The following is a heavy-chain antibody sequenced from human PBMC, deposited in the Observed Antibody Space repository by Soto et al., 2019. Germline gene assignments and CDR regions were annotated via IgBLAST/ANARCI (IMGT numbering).Heavy chain of an antibody. CDR1: GGTFTNFI. J-gene: IGHJ6*02. Sequence: QVQLVQSGAEVKEPGSSVRVSCKASGGTFTNFIMNWVRQTPGQGLEWMGGIVPMLGTPTYAEKFKGRVTISATVSTSTAYMELTSLRSEDTAIYYCARNGTYSTSLSHYTGRDVWGQGTTVTVS. CDR3: ARNGTYSTSLSHYTGRDV. D-gene: IGHD6-6*01. V-gene: IGHV1-69*01. CDR2: IVPMLGTP.